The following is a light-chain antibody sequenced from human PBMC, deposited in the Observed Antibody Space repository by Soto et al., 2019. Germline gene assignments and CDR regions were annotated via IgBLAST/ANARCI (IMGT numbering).Light chain of an antibody. CDR1: SSDVGSYNL. Sequence: QSALTQPASVSGSPGQSITISCTGTSSDVGSYNLVSWYQQHPGKAPKLMIYEGSKRPSGVSNRFSGSKSGNTASLTISGLQAEDEADYYCCSYARTGIYVFGTGTKLTVL. J-gene: IGLJ1*01. V-gene: IGLV2-23*01. CDR3: CSYARTGIYV. CDR2: EGS.